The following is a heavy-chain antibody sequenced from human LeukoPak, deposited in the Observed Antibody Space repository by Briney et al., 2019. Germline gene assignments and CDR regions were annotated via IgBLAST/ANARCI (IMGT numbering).Heavy chain of an antibody. D-gene: IGHD6-19*01. CDR2: IYYSGST. V-gene: IGHV4-39*02. J-gene: IGHJ4*02. Sequence: SETLSLTCTVSGGSISSSSYYWGWIRQPPGQGLEWIGSIYYSGSTYYNPSLKSRVTISVDTSKNQFSLKLSSVTAADTAVYYCAREARSSGWYGVPGYWGQGTLVTVSS. CDR3: AREARSSGWYGVPGY. CDR1: GGSISSSSYY.